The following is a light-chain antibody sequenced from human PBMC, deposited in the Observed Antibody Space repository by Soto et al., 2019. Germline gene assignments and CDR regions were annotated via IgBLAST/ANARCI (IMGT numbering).Light chain of an antibody. V-gene: IGKV3-20*01. J-gene: IGKJ1*01. CDR1: QSVSSSD. Sequence: EIVLTQSPGTLSLSPGERATLSCRASQSVSSSDLAWYQQRLGQAPRLLIYGASSRATGIPDRFSGSGSGTDFPLTISRLEPEDFAVYYCPQYGSTPRTFGQGTKVEIK. CDR2: GAS. CDR3: PQYGSTPRT.